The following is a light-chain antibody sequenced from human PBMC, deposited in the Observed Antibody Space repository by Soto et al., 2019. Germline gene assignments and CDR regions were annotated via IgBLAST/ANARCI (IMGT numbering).Light chain of an antibody. J-gene: IGLJ1*01. CDR2: EVS. Sequence: SALTPPASVSGSPGEAVTISSNGTSSDVGGYNYVSWYQQHPGKAPKLMIYEVSNRPSGVSNRFSGSKSGNTASLTISGLQAEDEADYYCSSYTSSSTSPYVFGTGTKVTVL. V-gene: IGLV2-14*01. CDR1: SSDVGGYNY. CDR3: SSYTSSSTSPYV.